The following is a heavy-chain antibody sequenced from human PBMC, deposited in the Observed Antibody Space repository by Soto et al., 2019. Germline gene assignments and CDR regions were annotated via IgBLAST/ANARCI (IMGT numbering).Heavy chain of an antibody. Sequence: QMPLVQSGPEVKKPGTSVKVSCKASGFTFTSSAVQWVRQARGQRLEWIGWIVVGSGNTNYAQKFQERVTITRDMSTSTAYMELSSLRSEDTAVYYCAASSGYNYYYYGMDVWGQGTTVTVSS. J-gene: IGHJ6*02. V-gene: IGHV1-58*01. CDR2: IVVGSGNT. CDR1: GFTFTSSA. CDR3: AASSGYNYYYYGMDV. D-gene: IGHD3-22*01.